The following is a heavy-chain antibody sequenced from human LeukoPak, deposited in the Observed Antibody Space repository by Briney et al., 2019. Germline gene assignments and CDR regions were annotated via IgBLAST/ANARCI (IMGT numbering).Heavy chain of an antibody. CDR2: IYWNDDK. J-gene: IGHJ4*02. CDR1: GFSLSTSAVG. Sequence: SGPTLVKPTQTLTLTCTFSGFSLSTSAVGVGWIRQPPGKALEWLALIYWNDDKRYSPSLKSRLTITKDTSKNQVVLTMTNMDPVDTATYYCAHEMEGDSSGFGFDYWGQGTLVTVSS. CDR3: AHEMEGDSSGFGFDY. V-gene: IGHV2-5*01. D-gene: IGHD3-22*01.